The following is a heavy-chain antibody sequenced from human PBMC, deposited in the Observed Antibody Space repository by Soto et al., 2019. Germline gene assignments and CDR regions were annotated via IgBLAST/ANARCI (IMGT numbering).Heavy chain of an antibody. Sequence: SSETLSLTCAVYGGSFSGYYWSWIRQPPGKGLEWIGEINHSGSTNYNPSLKSRVTISVDTSKNQFSLKLSSVTAADTAVYYCARGPEKTFDYWGQGTLVTVSS. CDR2: INHSGST. J-gene: IGHJ4*02. CDR3: ARGPEKTFDY. V-gene: IGHV4-34*01. CDR1: GGSFSGYY.